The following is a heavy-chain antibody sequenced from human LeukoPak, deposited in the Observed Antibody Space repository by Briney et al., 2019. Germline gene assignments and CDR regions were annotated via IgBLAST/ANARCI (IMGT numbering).Heavy chain of an antibody. CDR1: GGTFSSYA. J-gene: IGHJ3*02. CDR2: ISAYNGNT. D-gene: IGHD3-10*01. Sequence: GASVKVSCKASGGTFSSYAISWVRQAPGQGLEWMGWISAYNGNTNYAQKLQGRVTMTTDTSTSTVYMELSSLRSEDTAVYYCARGRPRYGSGPDAFDIWGQGTMVTVSS. V-gene: IGHV1-18*01. CDR3: ARGRPRYGSGPDAFDI.